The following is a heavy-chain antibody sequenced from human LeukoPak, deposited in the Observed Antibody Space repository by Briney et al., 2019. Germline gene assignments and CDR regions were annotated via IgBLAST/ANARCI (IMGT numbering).Heavy chain of an antibody. CDR1: GGSISSYY. V-gene: IGHV4-4*07. D-gene: IGHD2-2*01. CDR3: ARDRMSSCSSTSCYVGFDP. J-gene: IGHJ5*02. CDR2: IYTSGST. Sequence: SETLPLTCTVSGGSISSYYWSWIRQPAGKGLEWIGRIYTSGSTNYNPSHKSRVTMSVATSKNQFSLKLSSVTAADTAVYYCARDRMSSCSSTSCYVGFDPWGQGTLVTVSS.